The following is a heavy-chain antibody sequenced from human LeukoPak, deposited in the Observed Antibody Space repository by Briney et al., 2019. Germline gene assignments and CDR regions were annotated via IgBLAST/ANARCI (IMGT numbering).Heavy chain of an antibody. Sequence: SETLSLTCTVSRGSISSHYWTWMRQPPGKGLEWIGYAFYTGGSNYNPSLESRVTISVDTSKSQFSLKLSSVTAADTAIYYCARDRVDSQGPALDIWGQGTMVTVSS. CDR3: ARDRVDSQGPALDI. J-gene: IGHJ3*02. D-gene: IGHD2-15*01. V-gene: IGHV4-59*11. CDR2: AFYTGGS. CDR1: RGSISSHY.